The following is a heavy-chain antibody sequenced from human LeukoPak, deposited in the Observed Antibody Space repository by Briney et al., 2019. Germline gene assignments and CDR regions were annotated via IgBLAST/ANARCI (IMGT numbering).Heavy chain of an antibody. CDR1: GFTFSDSY. J-gene: IGHJ4*02. Sequence: KTGGSLRLSCAASGFTFSDSYMTWIRQGPGKGLEWVSYISSSSNYRNYADSVKGRFTISRDNAKNSLYLQMNSLRAEDTAVYYCVRSSGYYSPFHYWGQGTLVTVSS. D-gene: IGHD3-22*01. CDR3: VRSSGYYSPFHY. CDR2: ISSSSNYR. V-gene: IGHV3-11*03.